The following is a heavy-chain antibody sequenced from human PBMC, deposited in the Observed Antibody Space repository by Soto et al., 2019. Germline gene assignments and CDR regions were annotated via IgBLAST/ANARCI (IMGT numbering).Heavy chain of an antibody. J-gene: IGHJ4*01. V-gene: IGHV3-72*01. CDR3: ARDSGYGSGASVNHYLDY. CDR1: GFTFSDHY. Sequence: GGSLRLSCAASGFTFSDHYMDWVRQAPGKGLEWVGRTRNKANSYTTEYAASVKGRFTISRDDSKNSLYLQMDSLRAEDTAVYYCARDSGYGSGASVNHYLDYWGHGTLVTVSS. D-gene: IGHD3-10*01. CDR2: TRNKANSYTT.